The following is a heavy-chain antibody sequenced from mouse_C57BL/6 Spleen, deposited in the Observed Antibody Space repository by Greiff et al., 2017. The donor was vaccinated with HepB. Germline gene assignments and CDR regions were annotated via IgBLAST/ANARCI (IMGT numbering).Heavy chain of an antibody. CDR2: IYPGSGST. CDR1: GYTFTSYW. D-gene: IGHD4-1*01. J-gene: IGHJ4*01. CDR3: ARTGSRAMDC. V-gene: IGHV1-55*01. Sequence: QVQLQQPGAELVKPGASVKMSCKASGYTFTSYWITWVKQRPGQGLEWIGDIYPGSGSTNYNEKFKSKATLTVDTSSSTAYLQLSSLTSEDAAVYYCARTGSRAMDCWGQGTSVTVSS.